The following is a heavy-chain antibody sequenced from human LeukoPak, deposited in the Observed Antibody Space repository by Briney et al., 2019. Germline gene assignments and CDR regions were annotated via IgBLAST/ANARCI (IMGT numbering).Heavy chain of an antibody. J-gene: IGHJ2*01. CDR1: GGSISSYY. D-gene: IGHD3-10*01. V-gene: IGHV4-59*12. CDR2: IYYSGST. CDR3: ARGRGSMVRGAKGPWYFDL. Sequence: PSETLSLTCTVSGGSISSYYWSWIRQPPGKGLEWIGYIYYSGSTNYNPSLKSRVTISVDTSKNQFSLKLSSVTAADTAVYYCARGRGSMVRGAKGPWYFDLWGRGTLVTVSS.